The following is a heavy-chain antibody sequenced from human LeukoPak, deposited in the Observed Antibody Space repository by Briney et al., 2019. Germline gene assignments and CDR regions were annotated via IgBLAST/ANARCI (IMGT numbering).Heavy chain of an antibody. J-gene: IGHJ4*02. CDR3: ARGGQLWLLEEVDY. V-gene: IGHV3-30-3*01. CDR1: GFTFSSYA. Sequence: GGSLRLSCAASGFTFSSYAMHWVRQAPGKGLEWVAVISYDGSNKYYADSVKGRFTISRDNSKNTLYLQMNSPRAEDTAVYYCARGGQLWLLEEVDYWGQGTLVTVSS. CDR2: ISYDGSNK. D-gene: IGHD5-18*01.